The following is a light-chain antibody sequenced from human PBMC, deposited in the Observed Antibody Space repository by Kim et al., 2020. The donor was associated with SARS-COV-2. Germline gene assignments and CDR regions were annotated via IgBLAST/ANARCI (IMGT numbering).Light chain of an antibody. CDR2: DAS. CDR3: QQYSNRWT. CDR1: QSISGG. V-gene: IGKV1-5*01. Sequence: DIKMTQSPSTLSASVGDKVTITCRASQSISGGVAWYQQKPGKAPKLLIYDASSLESGVPSRFSGSGSGTDFPLIVSSLQPDDFATYYCQQYSNRWTFGQGTKVDIK. J-gene: IGKJ1*01.